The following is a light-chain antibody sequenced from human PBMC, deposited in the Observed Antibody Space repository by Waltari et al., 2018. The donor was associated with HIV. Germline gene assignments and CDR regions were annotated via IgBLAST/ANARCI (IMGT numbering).Light chain of an antibody. J-gene: IGLJ1*01. Sequence: SYELTQPPSVSVSPGQTAWITCSGDALPKQYVYWYQQKPGQAPELLIYKDTERPSGIPERCAGSSSGTTVTLTISGVQAEDEADYYCHSSDSSGTYVFGTGTKVTVL. CDR1: ALPKQY. CDR3: HSSDSSGTYV. CDR2: KDT. V-gene: IGLV3-25*03.